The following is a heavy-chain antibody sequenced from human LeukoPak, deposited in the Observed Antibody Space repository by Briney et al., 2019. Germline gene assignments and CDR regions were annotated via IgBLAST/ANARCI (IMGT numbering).Heavy chain of an antibody. CDR3: ARDPYSGSYGDYYYYYMDL. CDR1: GFTFSSYN. V-gene: IGHV3-21*01. D-gene: IGHD1-26*01. Sequence: GGSLRLSCAASGFTFSSYNMNWVRQAPGKGLEWVSSITSSGSYIYYADSVKGRFTISRDNAKNSLYLQRNSLRAEDTAVYYCARDPYSGSYGDYYYYYMDLWGQGTTVTISS. CDR2: ITSSGSYI. J-gene: IGHJ6*03.